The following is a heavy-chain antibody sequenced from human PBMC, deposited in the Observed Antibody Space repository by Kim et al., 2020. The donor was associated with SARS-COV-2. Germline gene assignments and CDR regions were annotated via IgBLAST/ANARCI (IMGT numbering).Heavy chain of an antibody. Sequence: ETLSLTCTVSGGSISSGSYYWGWIRQPPGKGLEWIGSIYYSGTTYHNPSLKSRVTMSVDTSKNQFSLKLSSVTAADTAVYYCAALPAGIVVVDIWGQGTMVTVSS. CDR1: GGSISSGSYY. V-gene: IGHV4-39*01. J-gene: IGHJ3*02. CDR3: AALPAGIVVVDI. CDR2: IYYSGTT. D-gene: IGHD2-15*01.